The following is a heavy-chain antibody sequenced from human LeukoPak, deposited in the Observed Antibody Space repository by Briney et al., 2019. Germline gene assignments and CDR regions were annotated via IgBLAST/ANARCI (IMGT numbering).Heavy chain of an antibody. CDR1: GYTFTSYA. Sequence: ASVKVSCKASGYTFTSYATHWVRQAPGQRLEWMGWINAGNGNTKYSQKFQGRVTITRDTSASTAYMELSSLRSEDTAVYYCARVSLFTVRWDYWGQGTLVTVSS. V-gene: IGHV1-3*01. CDR2: INAGNGNT. CDR3: ARVSLFTVRWDY. J-gene: IGHJ4*02. D-gene: IGHD3-16*02.